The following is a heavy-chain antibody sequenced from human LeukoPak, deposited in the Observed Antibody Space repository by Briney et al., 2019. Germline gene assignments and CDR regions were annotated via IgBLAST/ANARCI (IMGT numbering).Heavy chain of an antibody. Sequence: PGGSLRLSCAASGFTFTSYWMHWVRQAPGKGLVWVSRVNHDGRGTAYADSVTGRFTISRDNAKNTVYPQMNSLRAEDTAVYYCASDLGWGQGTLVTVSS. J-gene: IGHJ4*02. V-gene: IGHV3-74*01. CDR2: VNHDGRGT. CDR1: GFTFTSYW. CDR3: ASDLG.